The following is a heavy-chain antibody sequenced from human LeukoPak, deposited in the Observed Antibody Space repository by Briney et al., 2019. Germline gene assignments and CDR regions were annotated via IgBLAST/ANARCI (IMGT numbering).Heavy chain of an antibody. V-gene: IGHV3-74*01. CDR3: AREVSGSISRHFDY. Sequence: GGSLRLSCAASGFTFSNYWMHWVRQAPGKGPVWVSRINTDGNITTYADSVKGRFSISRDNAKNALYLQMNSLRAEDTAVFYCAREVSGSISRHFDYWGQGTLVTVSS. D-gene: IGHD2-15*01. CDR1: GFTFSNYW. J-gene: IGHJ4*02. CDR2: INTDGNIT.